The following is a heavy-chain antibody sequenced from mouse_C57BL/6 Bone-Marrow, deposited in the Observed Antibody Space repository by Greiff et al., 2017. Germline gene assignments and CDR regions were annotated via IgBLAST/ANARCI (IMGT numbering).Heavy chain of an antibody. D-gene: IGHD2-14*01. Sequence: QVQLKESGAELARPGASVKLSCTASGYTFTSYGISWVKQRTGQGLAWIGEIYPRSGNTYYNEKFKGKATLTADKSSSTAYMELRSLTSEDSAVYYCARVGPLLQVPMDDWGKGTSVTVSS. V-gene: IGHV1-81*01. J-gene: IGHJ4*01. CDR1: GYTFTSYG. CDR3: ARVGPLLQVPMDD. CDR2: IYPRSGNT.